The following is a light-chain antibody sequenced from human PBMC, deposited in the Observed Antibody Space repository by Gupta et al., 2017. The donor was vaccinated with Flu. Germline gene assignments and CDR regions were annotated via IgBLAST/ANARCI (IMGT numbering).Light chain of an antibody. CDR3: HQGNNWPRT. Sequence: PSTVSASLGERATLSCRASQSISTWLAWYQQKPGKAPKLLIYDASNRENGVPARFSGSGSGTDFTLTISSREPEDFAIYYCHQGNNWPRTFGQGTXVDIK. CDR1: QSISTW. CDR2: DAS. J-gene: IGKJ1*01. V-gene: IGKV3-11*01.